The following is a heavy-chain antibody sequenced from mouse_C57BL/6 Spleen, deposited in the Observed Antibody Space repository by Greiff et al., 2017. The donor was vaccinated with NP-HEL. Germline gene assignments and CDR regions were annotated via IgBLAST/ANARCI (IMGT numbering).Heavy chain of an antibody. D-gene: IGHD2-4*01. CDR2: ISSGSSTI. Sequence: EVMLVESGGGLVKPGGSLKLSCAASGFTFSDYGMHWVRQAPEKGLEWVAYISSGSSTIYYADTVKGRFTISRDNAKNTLFLQMTSLRSEDTAMYYCARDYERSFAYWGQGTLVTVSA. CDR3: ARDYERSFAY. V-gene: IGHV5-17*01. CDR1: GFTFSDYG. J-gene: IGHJ3*01.